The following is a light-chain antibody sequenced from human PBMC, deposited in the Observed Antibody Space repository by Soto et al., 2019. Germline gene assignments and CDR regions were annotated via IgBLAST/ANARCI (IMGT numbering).Light chain of an antibody. J-gene: IGKJ1*01. CDR3: QQSDSFPLT. Sequence: DIQMTQSPSSVFASVGDRVTITCRASQGITRWLAWYQQKPGRAPKLLIYAASSMQSGVPLRFSGRGSGADFTLTISSLQPEDFATYYCQQSDSFPLTFGQGTKVEIK. V-gene: IGKV1D-12*01. CDR1: QGITRW. CDR2: AAS.